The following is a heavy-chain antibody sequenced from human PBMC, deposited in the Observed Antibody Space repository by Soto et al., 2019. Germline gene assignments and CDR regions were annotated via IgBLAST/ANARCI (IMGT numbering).Heavy chain of an antibody. Sequence: ASVKVSCKASGYTFTGYYMHWVRQAPGQGLEWMGWINPNSGGTNYAQKFQGRVTMTRDTSISTAYMELSRLRSDDTAVYYCARFSTMVRGLCMDVWGRGTTVTVSS. CDR2: INPNSGGT. CDR3: ARFSTMVRGLCMDV. J-gene: IGHJ6*02. V-gene: IGHV1-2*02. CDR1: GYTFTGYY. D-gene: IGHD3-10*01.